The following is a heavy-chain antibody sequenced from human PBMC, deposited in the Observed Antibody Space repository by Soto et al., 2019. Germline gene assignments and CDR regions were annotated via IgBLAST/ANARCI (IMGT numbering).Heavy chain of an antibody. D-gene: IGHD4-17*01. CDR3: ASGTTVTMAGDAFDI. CDR2: INHSGST. CDR1: GGSFSGYY. J-gene: IGHJ3*02. Sequence: QVQLQQWGAGLLKPSETLSLTCAVYGGSFSGYYWSWIRQPPGKGLEWIGEINHSGSTNYNPSLKSRVTISVDTSKNQFSLKLSSVTAADTAVYYCASGTTVTMAGDAFDIWGQAPMVTVSS. V-gene: IGHV4-34*01.